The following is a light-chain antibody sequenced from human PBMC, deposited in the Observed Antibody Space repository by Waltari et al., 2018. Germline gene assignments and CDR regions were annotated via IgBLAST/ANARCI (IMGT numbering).Light chain of an antibody. V-gene: IGKV3-15*01. J-gene: IGKJ1*01. CDR2: DAT. Sequence: EIVMTQSPATLSVSPGESATLSCRASQRFGSNLAWYQQKPGQAPRLLIYDATTRDTDIAARFSGSGSGTEFTLTISSLQSEDFAVYFCQQYRDWPRTFGHGTKVETK. CDR3: QQYRDWPRT. CDR1: QRFGSN.